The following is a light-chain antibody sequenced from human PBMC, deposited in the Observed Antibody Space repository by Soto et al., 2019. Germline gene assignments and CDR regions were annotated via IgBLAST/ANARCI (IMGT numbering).Light chain of an antibody. CDR2: EVS. CDR3: SSYRSSDTWV. J-gene: IGLJ3*02. Sequence: QSALTQAASVSGSPGQSITISCTGTSSDVGGYNYVSWYQQHPGKAPKLMIYEVSNRPSGVSNRFSGSKSGNTASLTISGLQAEDEADYYCSSYRSSDTWVFGGGTKVTVL. CDR1: SSDVGGYNY. V-gene: IGLV2-14*01.